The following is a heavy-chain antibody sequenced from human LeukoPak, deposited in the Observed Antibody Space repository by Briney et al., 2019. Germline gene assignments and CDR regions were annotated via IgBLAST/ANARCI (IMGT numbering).Heavy chain of an antibody. V-gene: IGHV3-48*01. D-gene: IGHD4-17*01. CDR1: GFTFSSYS. CDR2: ISSSSSTI. CDR3: VRGSYGAYDY. Sequence: GGSLRLSCAASGFTFSSYSMNWVRQAPGKGLEWVSYISSSSSTIYYADSVKGRFTISRDNAKNSLYLQMNSLRAEDTAVYYCVRGSYGAYDYWGQGSLVTVFS. J-gene: IGHJ4*02.